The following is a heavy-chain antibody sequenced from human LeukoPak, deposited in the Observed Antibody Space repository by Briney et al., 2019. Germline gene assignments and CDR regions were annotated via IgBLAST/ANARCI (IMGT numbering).Heavy chain of an antibody. CDR3: ARETMVRGVTIKIDY. Sequence: PGGSLRLSCAASGFIFSNYAMGWVRQAPGKGLEWVSSISNSGVDTFYADSVKGRFTVSRDNSKNTLYLQMNSLRAEDTAVYYCARETMVRGVTIKIDYWGQGTLVTVSS. CDR2: ISNSGVDT. V-gene: IGHV3-23*01. CDR1: GFIFSNYA. J-gene: IGHJ4*02. D-gene: IGHD3-10*01.